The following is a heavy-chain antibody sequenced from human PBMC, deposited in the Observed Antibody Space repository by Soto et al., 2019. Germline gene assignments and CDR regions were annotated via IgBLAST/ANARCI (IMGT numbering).Heavy chain of an antibody. Sequence: GGSLRLSCAASGFTFSSYAMSWVRQAPGKGLEWVSAISGSGGSTYYADSVKGRFTISRDNSKNTLYLQMNSLRAEDTAVYYCAKTPRVTTLVGYFDYWGQGTLVTVSS. J-gene: IGHJ4*02. V-gene: IGHV3-23*01. CDR2: ISGSGGST. D-gene: IGHD4-17*01. CDR1: GFTFSSYA. CDR3: AKTPRVTTLVGYFDY.